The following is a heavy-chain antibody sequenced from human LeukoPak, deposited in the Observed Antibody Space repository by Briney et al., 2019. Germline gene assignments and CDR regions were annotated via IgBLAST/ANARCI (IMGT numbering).Heavy chain of an antibody. CDR1: GYTFTGYY. CDR2: INPNSGGT. Sequence: WASVKVSCKASGYTFTGYYMHWVRQAPGQGLEWMGWINPNSGGTNYAQKFQGRVTMTRDTSISTAYMELSRLRSDDTAVYYCARARSTAAGLYNWFDPWGQGTLVTVSS. J-gene: IGHJ5*02. V-gene: IGHV1-2*02. D-gene: IGHD6-13*01. CDR3: ARARSTAAGLYNWFDP.